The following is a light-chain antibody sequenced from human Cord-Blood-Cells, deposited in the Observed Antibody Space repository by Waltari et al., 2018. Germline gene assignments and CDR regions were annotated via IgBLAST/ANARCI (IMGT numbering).Light chain of an antibody. CDR2: DVS. Sequence: QSALTQPASVSGSPGQSITISCTGTSSDVGGYNYVSWYQQHPGKAPKLMIYDVSKRPSGVANRFSGSKSGNTASQTISELQAEDEADYYCSSYTSSSTWVFGGGTKLTVL. J-gene: IGLJ3*02. CDR1: SSDVGGYNY. V-gene: IGLV2-14*01. CDR3: SSYTSSSTWV.